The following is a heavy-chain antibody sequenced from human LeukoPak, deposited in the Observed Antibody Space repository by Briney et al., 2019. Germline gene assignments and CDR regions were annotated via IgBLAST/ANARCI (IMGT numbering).Heavy chain of an antibody. CDR3: AKGSWYSSGWHGEGWFDP. J-gene: IGHJ5*02. Sequence: GGSLRLSCAASGFTFSSYGMHWVRQAPGKGLEWVAVISYDGSNKYYADSVKGRFTISRDNSKNTLYLQMNSLRAEDTAVYYCAKGSWYSSGWHGEGWFDPWGQETLVTVSS. CDR2: ISYDGSNK. CDR1: GFTFSSYG. D-gene: IGHD6-19*01. V-gene: IGHV3-30*18.